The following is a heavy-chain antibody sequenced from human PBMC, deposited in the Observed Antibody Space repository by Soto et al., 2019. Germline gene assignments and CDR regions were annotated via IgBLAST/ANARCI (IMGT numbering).Heavy chain of an antibody. V-gene: IGHV6-1*01. CDR2: TFYRSKWYN. Sequence: PSQPLSLTCAISGDSVSSNSAAWSWIRQSPSRGLEWLGRTFYRSKWYNDYAVSVKGRITINPDTSKNQFSLQLNSVTPEDTAVYYCAKEGGNHYYYYAMDVWGQGTTVTVSS. CDR1: GDSVSSNSAA. J-gene: IGHJ6*02. CDR3: AKEGGNHYYYYAMDV. D-gene: IGHD1-26*01.